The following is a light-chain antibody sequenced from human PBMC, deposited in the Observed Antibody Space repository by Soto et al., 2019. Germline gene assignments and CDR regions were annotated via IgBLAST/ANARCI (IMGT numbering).Light chain of an antibody. CDR1: QSISSW. Sequence: DIQMTQSPSTLSASVGDRVTITCRASQSISSWLAWYQQKPGKAPKLLIYTASTLERGVPSRFSGSGSGTECTLTISVLQHDDFSTYYCQQYDSFSPAFGQGTRLHVK. J-gene: IGKJ2*01. V-gene: IGKV1-5*03. CDR3: QQYDSFSPA. CDR2: TAS.